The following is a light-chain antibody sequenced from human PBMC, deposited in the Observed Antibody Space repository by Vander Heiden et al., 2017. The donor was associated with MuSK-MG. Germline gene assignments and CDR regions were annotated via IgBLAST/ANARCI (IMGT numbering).Light chain of an antibody. Sequence: DIQMTQSPSSLSASVGDRVTITCQASQDISNYLNWYQQKPGVPSRFSGSGSGTDFTFTISSLQPEDIATYYCQQYDNLPGTFGGGTKVEIK. CDR3: QQYDNLPGT. J-gene: IGKJ4*01. V-gene: IGKV1-33*01. CDR1: QDISNY.